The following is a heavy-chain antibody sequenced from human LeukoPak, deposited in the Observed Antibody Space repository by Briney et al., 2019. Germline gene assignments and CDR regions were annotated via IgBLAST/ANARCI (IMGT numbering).Heavy chain of an antibody. CDR3: ASLTRNYDTLTGYGPYYFDY. J-gene: IGHJ4*02. V-gene: IGHV4-30-4*08. CDR1: GGSISSGDYY. Sequence: PSQTLSLTCTVSGGSISSGDYYWSWIRQPPGKGLEWIGYIYNSGSTYHNSSLKSRVSISVDTSKNQFSLKVSSVTAADTAVYYCASLTRNYDTLTGYGPYYFDYWGQGTLVTVSS. D-gene: IGHD3-9*01. CDR2: IYNSGST.